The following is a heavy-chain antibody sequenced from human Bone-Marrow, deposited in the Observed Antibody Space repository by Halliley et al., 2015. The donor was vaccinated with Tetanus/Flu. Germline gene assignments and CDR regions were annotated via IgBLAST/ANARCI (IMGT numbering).Heavy chain of an antibody. CDR2: IVVGSGHT. CDR3: VAVIPYSGSSYYHGTDV. V-gene: IGHV1-58*01. D-gene: IGHD1-26*01. Sequence: WIVVGSGHTNYAQKFQERVTITGDMSTTTVYMELSSLRSEDTAVYYCVAVIPYSGSSYYHGTDVWGQGTTVTVSS. J-gene: IGHJ6*02.